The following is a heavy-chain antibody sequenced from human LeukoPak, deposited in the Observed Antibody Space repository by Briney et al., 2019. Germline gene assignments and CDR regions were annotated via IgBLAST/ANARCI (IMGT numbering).Heavy chain of an antibody. CDR3: ASWDYGVSD. V-gene: IGHV3-23*01. CDR2: ISGSGGST. J-gene: IGHJ4*02. CDR1: GFTFSSYG. Sequence: PGGSLRLSCAASGFTFSSYGLTWVRQAPGKGLEWVSTISGSGGSTFYADSVKGRFTISRDNSKNTLYLQMNSLRAEDTAVYYCASWDYGVSDWGQGTLVTVSS. D-gene: IGHD4-17*01.